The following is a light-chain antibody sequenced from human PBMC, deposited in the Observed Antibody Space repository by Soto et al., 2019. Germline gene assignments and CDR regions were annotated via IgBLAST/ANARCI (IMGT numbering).Light chain of an antibody. J-gene: IGKJ1*01. CDR2: GAS. CDR3: QQFDGSPRT. V-gene: IGKV3-20*01. CDR1: QTVGSTY. Sequence: EIVLRQYPGTLSLSPGERATLSCRASQTVGSTYLAWYQQKAGQAPRLLIYGASIRAAGIPDRFSGSGSGTDFTLTISRLDSEDFAVYYCQQFDGSPRTFGQGTKVEI.